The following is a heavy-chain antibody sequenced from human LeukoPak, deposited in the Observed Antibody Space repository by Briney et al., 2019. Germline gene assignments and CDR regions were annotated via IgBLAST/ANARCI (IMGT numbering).Heavy chain of an antibody. J-gene: IGHJ4*02. CDR3: ATGRGIVGPPRSFDY. D-gene: IGHD1-26*01. CDR1: GYTLTELS. CDR2: FDPEDGET. V-gene: IGHV1-24*01. Sequence: ASVKVSCKVSGYTLTELSMHWVRQAPGKGLEWMGGFDPEDGETIYAQKFQGRVTMTEDTSTDTAYMELSSLRSEDTAVYYCATGRGIVGPPRSFDYWGQGPLVTVSS.